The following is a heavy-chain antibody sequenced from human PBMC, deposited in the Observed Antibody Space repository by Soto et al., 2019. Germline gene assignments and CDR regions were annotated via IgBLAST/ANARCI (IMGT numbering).Heavy chain of an antibody. V-gene: IGHV3-33*01. Sequence: GGSLRLSCAASGFTFSSYGMHWVRQAPGKGLEWVAVIWYDGSNKYYADSVKGRFTISRDNSKNTLYLQMNSLRAEDTAVYYCARDFGPDSSGFQYWGQGTLVTVSS. D-gene: IGHD3-22*01. CDR2: IWYDGSNK. CDR1: GFTFSSYG. J-gene: IGHJ4*02. CDR3: ARDFGPDSSGFQY.